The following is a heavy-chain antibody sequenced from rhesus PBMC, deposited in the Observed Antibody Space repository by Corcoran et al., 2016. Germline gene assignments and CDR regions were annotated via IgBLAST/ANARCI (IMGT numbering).Heavy chain of an antibody. CDR2: IRSKSNNYET. Sequence: EVQLVESGGGLVQPGGSLRLSCAALGFPFRRSAMHWVRLAPGTGLGWVGRIRSKSNNYETGYAASVKGRFTISRDDSKNTAYLQMNSLKTEDTAVYYCARRYSGYTSGFDVWGPGVLVTVSS. CDR1: GFPFRRSA. CDR3: ARRYSGYTSGFDV. D-gene: IGHD5-24*01. J-gene: IGHJ5-1*01. V-gene: IGHV3-118*01.